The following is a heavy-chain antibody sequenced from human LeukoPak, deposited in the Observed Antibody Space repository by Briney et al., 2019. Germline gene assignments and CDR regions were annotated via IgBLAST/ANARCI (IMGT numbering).Heavy chain of an antibody. CDR2: INTDGSST. J-gene: IGHJ4*02. CDR3: ARDGTIEEYYDFWSGYYYYFDY. Sequence: PGGSLRLSCAASGFTFSSYWMHWVRQAPGKGLVWVSRINTDGSSTSYADSVKGRFTISRDNAKNTLYLQMNSLRAEDTAVYYCARDGTIEEYYDFWSGYYYYFDYWGQGTLVTVSS. D-gene: IGHD3-3*01. V-gene: IGHV3-74*01. CDR1: GFTFSSYW.